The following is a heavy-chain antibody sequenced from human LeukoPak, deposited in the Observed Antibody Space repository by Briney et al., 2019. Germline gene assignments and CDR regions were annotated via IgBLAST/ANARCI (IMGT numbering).Heavy chain of an antibody. CDR2: IYTSGST. J-gene: IGHJ4*02. D-gene: IGHD4-23*01. CDR1: GGSISSGSYY. V-gene: IGHV4-61*02. CDR3: ARALSDYGGNTFDY. Sequence: SQTLSLTCTVSGGSISSGSYYWSWIRQPAGKGLEWIGRIYTSGSTNYNPSLKSRVTISVDTSKNQFSLKLSSVTAADTAVYYCARALSDYGGNTFDYWGQGTLVTVSS.